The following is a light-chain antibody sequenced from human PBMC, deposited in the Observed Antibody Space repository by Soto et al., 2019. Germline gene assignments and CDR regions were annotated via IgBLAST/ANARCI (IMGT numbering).Light chain of an antibody. CDR3: CSYAGSSTFYV. J-gene: IGLJ1*01. CDR1: STDVGSYNF. V-gene: IGLV2-23*01. Sequence: QSVLTQPASVSGSPGQSITISCTGTSTDVGSYNFVSWYQQHPGKAPKLMVYEGSNRPSGVSNRFSGSKSGNTASLTISGLQAEDEADYYCCSYAGSSTFYVFGTGTKVTVL. CDR2: EGS.